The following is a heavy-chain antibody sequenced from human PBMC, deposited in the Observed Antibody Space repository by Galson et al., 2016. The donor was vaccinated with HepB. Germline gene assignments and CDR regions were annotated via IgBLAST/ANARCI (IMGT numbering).Heavy chain of an antibody. D-gene: IGHD1-26*01. V-gene: IGHV2-5*02. Sequence: PALVKPTQTLTLTCTFSGFSLTTGGVGVGWVRQPPQKALEWLALIYWDDDKRFSPSLQSRLTITKDSSKNQVVLTMTNMDPGDTATYVCARRILGIQRIPVDYWGQGALVIVSS. CDR3: ARRILGIQRIPVDY. J-gene: IGHJ4*02. CDR1: GFSLTTGGVG. CDR2: IYWDDDK.